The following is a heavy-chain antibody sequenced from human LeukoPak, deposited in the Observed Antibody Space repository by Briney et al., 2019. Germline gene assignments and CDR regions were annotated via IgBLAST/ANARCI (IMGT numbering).Heavy chain of an antibody. CDR3: ARILLWFGERSDY. CDR1: GFTFSSYS. CDR2: ISSSSYI. Sequence: PGGSLRLSCAASGFTFSSYSMNWVRQAPGKGLEWVSSISSSSYIYYADSVKGRFTISRDNAENSLYLQMNSLRAEDTAVYYCARILLWFGERSDYWGQGTLVTVSS. J-gene: IGHJ4*02. D-gene: IGHD3-10*01. V-gene: IGHV3-21*01.